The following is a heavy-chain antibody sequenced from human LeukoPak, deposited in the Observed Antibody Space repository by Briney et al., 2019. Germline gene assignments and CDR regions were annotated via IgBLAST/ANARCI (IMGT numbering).Heavy chain of an antibody. V-gene: IGHV3-21*01. CDR3: ARVYSSTWYSGYLHMDV. CDR1: GFPLSSYN. D-gene: IGHD6-13*01. J-gene: IGHJ6*03. Sequence: GGPLRLSCVASGFPLSSYNIKGARQAPGRRREGVSSICWRNNDIEYADSVKGRFTISRDNDKKSLYLQMNSLRVEDTAVYYCARVYSSTWYSGYLHMDVWGKGTTVTVSS. CDR2: ICWRNNDI.